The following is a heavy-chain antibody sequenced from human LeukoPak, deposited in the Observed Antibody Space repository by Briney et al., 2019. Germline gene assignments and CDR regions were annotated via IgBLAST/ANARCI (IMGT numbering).Heavy chain of an antibody. V-gene: IGHV3-30*02. CDR2: IRYDGSNK. CDR1: GFTFSSYG. CDR3: AKLDSSSSNYFDY. Sequence: HPGGSLRLSCAASGFTFSSYGMHWVRQAPGKGLEWVAFIRYDGSNKYYADSVKGRFTISRDNSKNTLYLQMNSLRAEDTAVFYCAKLDSSSSNYFDYWGQGTLVTVSS. D-gene: IGHD6-13*01. J-gene: IGHJ4*02.